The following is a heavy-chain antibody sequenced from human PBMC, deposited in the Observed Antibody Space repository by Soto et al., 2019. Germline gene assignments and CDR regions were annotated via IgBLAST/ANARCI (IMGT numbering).Heavy chain of an antibody. CDR2: IYYSGST. J-gene: IGHJ6*02. V-gene: IGHV4-31*03. Sequence: QVQLQESGPGLVKPSQTLSLTCTVSGGSISSGGYYWSWIRQHPGKGLEWIGYIYYSGSTYYNPSLKSRVTISVDTSKNQFSLKLSSVTAADTAVYYCARDPDYYDSSGYALEGYYGMDVWGQGTTVTVSS. D-gene: IGHD3-22*01. CDR3: ARDPDYYDSSGYALEGYYGMDV. CDR1: GGSISSGGYY.